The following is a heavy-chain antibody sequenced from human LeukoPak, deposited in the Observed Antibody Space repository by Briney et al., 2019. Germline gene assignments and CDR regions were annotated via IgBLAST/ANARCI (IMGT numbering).Heavy chain of an antibody. CDR2: IYHTRST. V-gene: IGHV4-59*02. D-gene: IGHD5-18*01. CDR1: GGSVSDYY. CDR3: ARTTEGGYTYNYFYYYYMDV. Sequence: SETLSLTCTISGGSVSDYYWSWIRQSPGKGLEWIGYIYHTRSTSYSPSLKSRVTISADTSQNQFSLKLSSVTAADTAVYYCARTTEGGYTYNYFYYYYMDVWGKGTTVTISS. J-gene: IGHJ6*03.